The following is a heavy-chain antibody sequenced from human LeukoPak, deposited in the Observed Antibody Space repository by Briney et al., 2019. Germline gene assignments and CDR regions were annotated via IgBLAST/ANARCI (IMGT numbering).Heavy chain of an antibody. D-gene: IGHD6-13*01. CDR3: ARLDPAAGTPDYYYGMDV. J-gene: IGHJ6*02. Sequence: GESLKISCKGSGYSFTSYWIGWVRQMPGKGLEWMGIIYPGDSDTRYSPSFQGQVTISADKSISTAYLQWSSLKASDTAMYYCARLDPAAGTPDYYYGMDVWGQGTTVTVSS. V-gene: IGHV5-51*01. CDR1: GYSFTSYW. CDR2: IYPGDSDT.